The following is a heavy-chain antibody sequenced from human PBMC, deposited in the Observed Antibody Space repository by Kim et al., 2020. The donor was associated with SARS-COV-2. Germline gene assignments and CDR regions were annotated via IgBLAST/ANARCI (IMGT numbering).Heavy chain of an antibody. Sequence: SETLSLTCTVSGGSISSYYWSWIRQPPGKGLEWIGYIYYSGSTNYNPSLKSRVTISVDTSKNQFSLKLSSVTAADTAVYYCARVKRADYNWNYGDAFDIWGQGTMVTVSS. CDR1: GGSISSYY. V-gene: IGHV4-59*01. J-gene: IGHJ3*02. CDR2: IYYSGST. CDR3: ARVKRADYNWNYGDAFDI. D-gene: IGHD1-7*01.